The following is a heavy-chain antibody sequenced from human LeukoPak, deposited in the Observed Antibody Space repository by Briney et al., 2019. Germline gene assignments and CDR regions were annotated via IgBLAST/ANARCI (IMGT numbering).Heavy chain of an antibody. D-gene: IGHD3-9*01. CDR3: ARDHFNVLTGLDAFDI. J-gene: IGHJ3*02. V-gene: IGHV3-20*04. CDR1: GFTFSSYS. Sequence: GGSLRLSCAASGFTFSSYSMNWVRQAPGKGLEWVSGINWNGGSTGYADSVKGRFTISRANAKNSLYMQMNSLRAEDTALYYCARDHFNVLTGLDAFDIWGQGTMVTVSS. CDR2: INWNGGST.